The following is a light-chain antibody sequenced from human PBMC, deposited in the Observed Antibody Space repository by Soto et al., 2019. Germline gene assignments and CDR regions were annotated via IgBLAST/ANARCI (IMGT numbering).Light chain of an antibody. CDR2: GNS. Sequence: QSVLTHPPSVSGAPGQRVTISCTGSSSNIGAGYDVHWYQQLPGTAPKLLIYGNSNRPSGVPDRFSGSKSGTSASLAITGLQAEDEADYYSQSYDSSLNVFGTGTKVTVL. CDR1: SSNIGAGYD. V-gene: IGLV1-40*01. CDR3: QSYDSSLNV. J-gene: IGLJ1*01.